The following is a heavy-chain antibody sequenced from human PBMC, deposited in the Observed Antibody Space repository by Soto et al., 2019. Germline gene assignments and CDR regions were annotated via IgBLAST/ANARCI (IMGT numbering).Heavy chain of an antibody. D-gene: IGHD3-22*01. CDR1: GFNFRLYP. V-gene: IGHV3-23*01. J-gene: IGHJ4*02. CDR2: IGGSGGST. CDR3: AKAHTFRFYYFTGGDY. Sequence: PGGSLRLSCGASGFNFRLYPMAWVRQAPGKGLEWVSSIGGSGGSTFYADSVKGRFTISRDNSKNTLYLQMDTLRAGDSAVYYCAKAHTFRFYYFTGGDYWGQGTLVTVSS.